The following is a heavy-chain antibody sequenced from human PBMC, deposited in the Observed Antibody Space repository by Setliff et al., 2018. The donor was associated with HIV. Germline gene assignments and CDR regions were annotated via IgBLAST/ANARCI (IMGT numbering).Heavy chain of an antibody. CDR1: GGSFSGYF. V-gene: IGHV4-34*01. D-gene: IGHD6-19*01. Sequence: SETLSLTCAVYGGSFSGYFWTWIRKPPGKGLEWIGEINHSGTTNYSPSLKSRVAISVEMSKNPFSLKLSSVTPADTAGYYCASGRGSSPYRWFDPWGQGTLVTVSS. CDR2: INHSGTT. CDR3: ASGRGSSPYRWFDP. J-gene: IGHJ5*02.